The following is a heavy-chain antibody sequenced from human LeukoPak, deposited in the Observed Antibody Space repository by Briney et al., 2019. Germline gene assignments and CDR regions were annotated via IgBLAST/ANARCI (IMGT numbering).Heavy chain of an antibody. J-gene: IGHJ4*02. CDR1: GFTFSSYA. CDR3: TADLRRTYRDSSDYLLSDS. V-gene: IGHV3-23*01. D-gene: IGHD3-22*01. CDR2: ISGSGGST. Sequence: GGSLRLSCAASGFTFSSYAMSWVRQAPGKGLEWVSAISGSGGSTYYADSVKGRFTISRDNSKNMLYLQMNSLKTEDTAVYYCTADLRRTYRDSSDYLLSDSWGQGTLVTVSS.